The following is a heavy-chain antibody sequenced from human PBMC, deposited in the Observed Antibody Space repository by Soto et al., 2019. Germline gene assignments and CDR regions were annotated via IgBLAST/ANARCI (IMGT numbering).Heavy chain of an antibody. CDR1: GFSFNSYG. CDR2: ISGSGGST. D-gene: IGHD2-2*01. J-gene: IGHJ3*02. CDR3: VKGDCISISCSSRAFNI. V-gene: IGHV3-23*01. Sequence: GGSLRLSCAASGFSFNSYGMSWVRQAPGKGLEWVSVISGSGGSTYYADSVKGRFTISRDNSKNTLNLQLNNLRAEDTAVYYCVKGDCISISCSSRAFNIWGQGTMVTVSS.